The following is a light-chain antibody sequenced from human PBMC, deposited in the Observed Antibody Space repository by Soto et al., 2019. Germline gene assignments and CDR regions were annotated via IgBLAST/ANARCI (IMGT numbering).Light chain of an antibody. CDR2: DAC. Sequence: DIQMTQSPSSLSASVGDRVTITCQANEDIRNSLHWYQQKPGKAPNLRIYDACNVETGVPSRFSGSGCGTDFTFTISSLQPEGVATYYCQQYGYLPVTFGPGTKVDIK. CDR1: EDIRNS. V-gene: IGKV1-33*01. J-gene: IGKJ3*01. CDR3: QQYGYLPVT.